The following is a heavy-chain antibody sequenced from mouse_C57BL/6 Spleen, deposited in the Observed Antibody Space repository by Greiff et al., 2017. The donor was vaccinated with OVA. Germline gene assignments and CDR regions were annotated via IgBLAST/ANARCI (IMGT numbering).Heavy chain of an antibody. CDR1: GFTFSDYY. CDR2: ISNGGGST. D-gene: IGHD2-2*01. Sequence: EVKLVESGGGLVQPGGSLKLSCAASGFTFSDYYMYWVRQTPEKRLEWVAYISNGGGSTYYPDTVKGRFTISRDNAKNTLYLQMSRLKSEATAMYYWASGGYDVGYAMDYWGQGTSVTVSS. CDR3: ASGGYDVGYAMDY. J-gene: IGHJ4*01. V-gene: IGHV5-12*01.